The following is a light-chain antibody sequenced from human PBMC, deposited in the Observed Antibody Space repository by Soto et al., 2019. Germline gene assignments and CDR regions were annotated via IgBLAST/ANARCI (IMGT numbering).Light chain of an antibody. V-gene: IGKV3-20*01. CDR3: QEYGSSRT. CDR1: QSVSSSY. Sequence: IELTQSPGTLSLSAGDRVTISCRASQSVSSSYLAWYQQRPGQAPRLLIYGASSMATGVPDRFSGSGSGTDFTLTISRLEPEDFAVYYCQEYGSSRTFGQGTKVETK. J-gene: IGKJ1*01. CDR2: GAS.